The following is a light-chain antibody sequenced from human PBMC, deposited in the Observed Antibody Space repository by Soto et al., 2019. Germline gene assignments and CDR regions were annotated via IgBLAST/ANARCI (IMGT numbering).Light chain of an antibody. CDR3: QQSYTTPVT. V-gene: IGKV1-39*01. Sequence: DIQMTQSPSSLSASIGDRVTITCRASQSISSYLNWYQQKPGKAPMLLIYAASSLQSGVPSTFSGSGAGTDFTLTISSLQPEDFATYYCQQSYTTPVTFGQGTKLEIK. CDR1: QSISSY. J-gene: IGKJ2*01. CDR2: AAS.